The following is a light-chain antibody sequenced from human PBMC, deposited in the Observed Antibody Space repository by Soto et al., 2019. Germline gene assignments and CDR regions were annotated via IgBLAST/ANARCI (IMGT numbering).Light chain of an antibody. CDR2: RNN. CDR3: ASWDDSRSCS. Sequence: QSVLTQPPSASGTPGQTVTISCSGSSSNIGSNYVYWYQQLPGTAAELLIFRNNQRPSGVPDRFSGSESGSTASVAISGLRSEDEGDYYWASWDDSRSCSFGTGTKLTVL. CDR1: SSNIGSNY. V-gene: IGLV1-47*01. J-gene: IGLJ1*01.